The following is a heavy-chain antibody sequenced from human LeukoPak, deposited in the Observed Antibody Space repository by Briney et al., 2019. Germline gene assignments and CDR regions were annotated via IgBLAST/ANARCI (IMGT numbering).Heavy chain of an antibody. CDR3: AKYPREQQYDAVDI. CDR1: GFTFSSYA. CDR2: ISGSSGST. D-gene: IGHD6-13*01. V-gene: IGHV3-23*01. Sequence: PGGSLRLSCAASGFTFSSYAMSWVRQAPGKGLEWVSAISGSSGSTYHADSVKGRFTISRDNAKNTLYLQVNSLRAEDTAVYYCAKYPREQQYDAVDIWGQGTMVTVSS. J-gene: IGHJ3*02.